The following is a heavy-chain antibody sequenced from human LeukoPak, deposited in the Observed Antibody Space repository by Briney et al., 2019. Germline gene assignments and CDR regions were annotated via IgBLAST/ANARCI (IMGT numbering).Heavy chain of an antibody. J-gene: IGHJ4*02. V-gene: IGHV4-39*07. CDR3: AREYSSSVTFFDY. CDR1: GGSISSSSYY. Sequence: SEALSLTCTVSGGSISSSSYYWGWIRQPPGKGLEWIGSIYYSGSTYYNPSLKGRVTISVDTSKNQFSLKLSSVTAADTAVYYCAREYSSSVTFFDYWGQGTLVTVSS. CDR2: IYYSGST. D-gene: IGHD6-6*01.